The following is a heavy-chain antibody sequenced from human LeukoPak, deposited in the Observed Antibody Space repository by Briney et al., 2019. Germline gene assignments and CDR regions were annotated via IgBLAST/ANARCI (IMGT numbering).Heavy chain of an antibody. D-gene: IGHD1-26*01. V-gene: IGHV3-20*04. CDR3: ARDRFSGSYVPWLRGY. CDR2: INWNGGSI. J-gene: IGHJ4*02. Sequence: GGSLRLSCAVSGFNFDDYGVSWVRQVPGKGLEWVSGINWNGGSIGYGDSVKGRFTISRDNAKNSLYLQLNSLRAEDTALYYCARDRFSGSYVPWLRGYWGQGTLVTVSS. CDR1: GFNFDDYG.